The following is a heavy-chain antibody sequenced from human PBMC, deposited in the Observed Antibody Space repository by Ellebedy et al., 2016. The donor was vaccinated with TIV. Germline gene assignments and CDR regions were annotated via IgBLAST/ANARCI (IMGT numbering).Heavy chain of an antibody. CDR3: AKPMGPGGRFDAFDI. D-gene: IGHD3-16*01. V-gene: IGHV3-23*01. J-gene: IGHJ3*02. Sequence: GGSLRLXXAASGFTFSNYAMSWVCQAPGKGLEWVSAITGIGTSTYYADSVKGRFTISRDNPKNTLSLQMNSLRADDTAIYYCAKPMGPGGRFDAFDIWGQGTLVTVSS. CDR2: ITGIGTST. CDR1: GFTFSNYA.